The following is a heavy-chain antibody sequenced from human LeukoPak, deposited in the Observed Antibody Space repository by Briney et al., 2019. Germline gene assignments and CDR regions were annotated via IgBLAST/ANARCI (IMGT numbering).Heavy chain of an antibody. CDR1: GFTFSSYG. Sequence: GGSLRLSCAASGFTFSSYGMHWVRRAPGKGLEWVAVIWYDGSNKYYADSVKGRFTISRDNSKNTLYLQMNSLRAEDTAVYYCAKDLPPDCYPTTGYMDVWSKGTTVTVSS. J-gene: IGHJ6*03. V-gene: IGHV3-33*06. CDR2: IWYDGSNK. D-gene: IGHD2-21*01. CDR3: AKDLPPDCYPTTGYMDV.